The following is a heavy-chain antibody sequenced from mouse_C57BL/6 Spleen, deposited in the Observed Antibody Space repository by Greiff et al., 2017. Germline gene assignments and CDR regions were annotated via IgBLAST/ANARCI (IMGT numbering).Heavy chain of an antibody. J-gene: IGHJ1*03. CDR2: IDPEDGET. Sequence: VQLQQSGAELVKPGASVKLSCTASGFNIKDYYMHWVKQRPEQGLEWIGRIDPEDGETKYAPKFPGKATITADTSSNTAYLQLSSLTSEDTAVYYCARERDGTGTGWYFDVWGTGTTVTVSS. D-gene: IGHD4-1*01. V-gene: IGHV14-2*01. CDR3: ARERDGTGTGWYFDV. CDR1: GFNIKDYY.